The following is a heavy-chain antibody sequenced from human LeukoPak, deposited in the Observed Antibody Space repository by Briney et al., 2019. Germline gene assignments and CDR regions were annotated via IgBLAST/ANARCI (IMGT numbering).Heavy chain of an antibody. Sequence: PGGSLRLSCAASGFTFSSYGMHWVRQAPGKGLEWVAFIRYDGSNKYYADSVKGRFTISRDNSKNTLYLQMNSLRAEDTAVYYCAKDSLDYVWGSYRSSNFDYWGQGTLVTVS. D-gene: IGHD3-16*02. CDR2: IRYDGSNK. CDR1: GFTFSSYG. J-gene: IGHJ4*02. CDR3: AKDSLDYVWGSYRSSNFDY. V-gene: IGHV3-30*02.